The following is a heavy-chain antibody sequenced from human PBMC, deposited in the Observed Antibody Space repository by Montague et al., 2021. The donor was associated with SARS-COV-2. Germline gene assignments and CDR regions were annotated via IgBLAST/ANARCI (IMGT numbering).Heavy chain of an antibody. Sequence: SQTLSLMCTVSGGSISSSSYYWGWIRQPPGKGLEWIGSIYYSGSTYYNPSLKSRVTISVDTSKNQFSLKLSFVTAADTAVYYCARDGSLRVEILIGPRHYYYGMAVWGQGTTVTVSS. D-gene: IGHD3-9*01. CDR2: IYYSGST. CDR3: ARDGSLRVEILIGPRHYYYGMAV. V-gene: IGHV4-39*07. J-gene: IGHJ6*02. CDR1: GGSISSSSYY.